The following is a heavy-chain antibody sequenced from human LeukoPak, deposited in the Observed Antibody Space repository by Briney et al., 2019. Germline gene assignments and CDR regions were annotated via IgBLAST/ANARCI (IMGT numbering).Heavy chain of an antibody. CDR2: ISDSGGKT. D-gene: IGHD3-9*01. Sequence: GGSLRHSCAASGFTFSRYAMSWVRQAPGKGLEWLSTISDSGGKTSYADSVKGRFSISRNNSKNTLYLQMNSLRAEDTAVYYCAKMYYDILGYFDYWGQGTLVTVSS. J-gene: IGHJ4*02. CDR1: GFTFSRYA. CDR3: AKMYYDILGYFDY. V-gene: IGHV3-23*01.